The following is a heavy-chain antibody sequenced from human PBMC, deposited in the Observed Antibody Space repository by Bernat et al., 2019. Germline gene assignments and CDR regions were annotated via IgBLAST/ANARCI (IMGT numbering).Heavy chain of an antibody. V-gene: IGHV3-23*01. CDR1: GFTFSSYA. J-gene: IGHJ1*01. D-gene: IGHD6-13*01. CDR2: ISGSASST. CDR3: AKGVRQLVLYFQH. Sequence: EVQLLESGGGLVQPGGSLRLSCAASGFTFSSYAMSWVRQAPGKGLEWVSAISGSASSTYDADSVKGRFTISRDNSKNTLYLQMNSLRAEDTAVYYCAKGVRQLVLYFQHWGQGTLVTVSS.